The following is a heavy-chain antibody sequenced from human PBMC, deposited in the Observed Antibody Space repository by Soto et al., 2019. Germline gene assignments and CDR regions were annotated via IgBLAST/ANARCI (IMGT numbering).Heavy chain of an antibody. Sequence: QVQLVQSGAEVKKPGASVKVSCKASGYTFTSYGISWVRQAPGQGLEWMGWISAYNGNTNYAQKLQGRVTMTTDTSTSTAYMELRSLRSDDTAVYYCARDISSWFYYYYGMDVWGQGTTVTVSS. CDR3: ARDISSWFYYYYGMDV. CDR1: GYTFTSYG. D-gene: IGHD6-13*01. CDR2: ISAYNGNT. V-gene: IGHV1-18*01. J-gene: IGHJ6*02.